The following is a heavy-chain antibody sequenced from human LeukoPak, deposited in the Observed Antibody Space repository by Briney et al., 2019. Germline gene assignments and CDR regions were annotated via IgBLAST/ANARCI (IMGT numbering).Heavy chain of an antibody. Sequence: GGSLRLSCVASGFTISSYWMHWVRQAPGKGLEWVANIKQDGSEEYYVDSVKGRLTISRDNAKNSLYLQMNSLRAEDTAVYYCARGSGTYSLGFDYWGQGTLVTVSS. CDR3: ARGSGTYSLGFDY. J-gene: IGHJ4*02. V-gene: IGHV3-7*01. CDR1: GFTISSYW. CDR2: IKQDGSEE. D-gene: IGHD1-26*01.